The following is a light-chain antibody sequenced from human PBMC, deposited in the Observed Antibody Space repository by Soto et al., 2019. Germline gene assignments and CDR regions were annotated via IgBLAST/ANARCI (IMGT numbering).Light chain of an antibody. CDR3: QQYSNWPPLT. CDR1: QSVTSN. Sequence: ETVMTQSPAPLSVSPGERATLSCRASQSVTSNLAWYQQKPGQAPRLLIYGASTRATGIPARFSGSGSGTEFTLTISSLQSEDFAIYYCQQYSNWPPLTFGGGTKVEIK. CDR2: GAS. J-gene: IGKJ4*01. V-gene: IGKV3-15*01.